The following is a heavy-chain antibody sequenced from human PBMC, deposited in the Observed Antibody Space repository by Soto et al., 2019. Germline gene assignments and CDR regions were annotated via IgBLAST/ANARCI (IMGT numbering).Heavy chain of an antibody. V-gene: IGHV2-5*02. CDR2: IYWDDDK. CDR1: GFSLSTSGVG. J-gene: IGHJ2*01. Sequence: QITLKESGPTLVKPTQTLTLTCTFSGFSLSTSGVGVGWIRQPPGKALEWLALIYWDDDKRYSPSLKSRLTIPKDTSKNPVVLTMTNMDPVDTATYYCAHRRVAAIFDLWGRGTLVTVSS. D-gene: IGHD2-21*02. CDR3: AHRRVAAIFDL.